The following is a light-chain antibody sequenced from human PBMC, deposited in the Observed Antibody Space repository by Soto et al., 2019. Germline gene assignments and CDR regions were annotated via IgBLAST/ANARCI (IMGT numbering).Light chain of an antibody. CDR1: QSVTSSD. J-gene: IGKJ1*01. CDR3: QQYDTTPRT. CDR2: AAS. V-gene: IGKV3-20*01. Sequence: EIVLTQSPGTLSSSPGERVTPFCRASQSVTSSDLAWYQQRLGRPPRLLIYAASRRAPGIPDRFSGSGSGTDFTLTISRLEPEDFAVYYCQQYDTTPRTFGQGTKVEIK.